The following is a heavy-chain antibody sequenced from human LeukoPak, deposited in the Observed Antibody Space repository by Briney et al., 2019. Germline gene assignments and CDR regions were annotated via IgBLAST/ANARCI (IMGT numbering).Heavy chain of an antibody. CDR1: GFTFSTYN. CDR3: ARDLHY. Sequence: GGSLRLSCAASGFTFSTYNMNWVRQAPGKGLEWVSSITSSSSYTFYADSVKGRFTIARDNAKNSLYLQMNSLRAEDTAVYYCARDLHYWGQGTLVTVSS. V-gene: IGHV3-21*01. CDR2: ITSSSSYT. J-gene: IGHJ4*02.